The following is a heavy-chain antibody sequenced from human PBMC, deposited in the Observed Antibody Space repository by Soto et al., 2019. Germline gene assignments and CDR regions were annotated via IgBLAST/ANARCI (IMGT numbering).Heavy chain of an antibody. J-gene: IGHJ4*02. V-gene: IGHV4-34*01. CDR1: GGSFSGYY. CDR3: ARVQRNFTIFGVVIISPYFDY. CDR2: INHSGST. D-gene: IGHD3-3*01. Sequence: SETLSLTCAVYGGSFSGYYWSWIRQPPGKGLEWFVEINHSGSTNYNPSLKSRVTISVDTSKYQFSLKLSSVTAADTAVYYCARVQRNFTIFGVVIISPYFDYWGQGTLVTVSS.